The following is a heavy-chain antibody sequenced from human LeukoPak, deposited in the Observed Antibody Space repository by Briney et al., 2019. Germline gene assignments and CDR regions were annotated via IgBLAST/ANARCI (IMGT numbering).Heavy chain of an antibody. J-gene: IGHJ4*02. CDR3: AREYHGGYIDS. CDR1: GFTFSAYS. Sequence: PGGSLRLSCAASGFTFSAYSMHWVRQASGKTLESVSAISSNGDTTYYANSVKGRFTISRDNSKSTLYLQTGSLRAEDMAVYYCAREYHGGYIDSWGQGTLVTVSS. D-gene: IGHD4-23*01. CDR2: ISSNGDTT. V-gene: IGHV3-64*01.